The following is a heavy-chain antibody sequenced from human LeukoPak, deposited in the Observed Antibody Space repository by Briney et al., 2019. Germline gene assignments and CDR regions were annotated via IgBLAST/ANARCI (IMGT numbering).Heavy chain of an antibody. Sequence: ASVKVSCKASGYTFTSYDINWVRQATGQGLEWMGWMNPNSGNTGYAQKFQGRVTITRNTSISTAYMELSSLRSEDTAVYYCARAGYSSSWYLDYYYYMDVWGKGTTVTISS. J-gene: IGHJ6*03. CDR2: MNPNSGNT. CDR1: GYTFTSYD. CDR3: ARAGYSSSWYLDYYYYMDV. V-gene: IGHV1-8*03. D-gene: IGHD6-13*01.